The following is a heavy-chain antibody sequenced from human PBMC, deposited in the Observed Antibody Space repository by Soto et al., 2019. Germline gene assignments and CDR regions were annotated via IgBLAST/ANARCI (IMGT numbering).Heavy chain of an antibody. CDR3: AREYSSSSVAVGY. CDR1: GGTFCSYA. J-gene: IGHJ4*02. CDR2: IIPIFGTA. V-gene: IGHV1-69*13. D-gene: IGHD6-6*01. Sequence: SVKVSCKASGGTFCSYAISWVRQAPGQGLEWMGGIIPIFGTANYAQKFQGRVTITADESTSTAYMELSSLRSEDSAVYYCAREYSSSSVAVGYWGQGTLVTVSS.